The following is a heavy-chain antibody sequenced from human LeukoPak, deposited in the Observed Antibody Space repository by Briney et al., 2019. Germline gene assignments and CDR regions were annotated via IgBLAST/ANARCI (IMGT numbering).Heavy chain of an antibody. V-gene: IGHV4-38-2*02. CDR2: INHSGST. CDR3: ARGVHGDRMIDY. CDR1: GYSISSGYY. J-gene: IGHJ4*02. Sequence: SETLSLTCTVSGYSISSGYYWGWIRQPPGKGLEWIGEINHSGSTNYNPSLKSRVTISVDTSKNQFSLKLSSVAAADTAVYYCARGVHGDRMIDYWGQGTLVTVSS. D-gene: IGHD4-17*01.